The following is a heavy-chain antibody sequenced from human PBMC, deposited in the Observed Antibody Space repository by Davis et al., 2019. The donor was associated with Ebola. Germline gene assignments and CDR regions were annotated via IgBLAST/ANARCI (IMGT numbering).Heavy chain of an antibody. CDR3: TRELGPFDF. CDR1: GFTVSSNY. V-gene: IGHV3-66*01. J-gene: IGHJ4*02. D-gene: IGHD7-27*01. CDR2: IHSGGDT. Sequence: GESLKISCAASGFTVSSNYMNWVRQAPGRGLEWVSVIHSGGDTYYADSVKGRFTISRDNSKNTLYLQVNSLRAEDTAVYYCTRELGPFDFWGQGTLVTVSS.